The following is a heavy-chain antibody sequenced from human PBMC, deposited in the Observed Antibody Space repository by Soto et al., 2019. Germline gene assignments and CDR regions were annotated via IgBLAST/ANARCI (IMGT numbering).Heavy chain of an antibody. J-gene: IGHJ4*02. CDR2: ISSNSDTI. Sequence: GGSLRLSCAASGSTVDDYAMHWVRQAPGKGLEWVSGISSNSDTIDYADSVKGRFTISRDNAKNSLFLQMNSLRPEDTALYYCAKDMKWGGMTTIHYFDSWGQGTLVTVSS. D-gene: IGHD4-17*01. CDR1: GSTVDDYA. CDR3: AKDMKWGGMTTIHYFDS. V-gene: IGHV3-9*01.